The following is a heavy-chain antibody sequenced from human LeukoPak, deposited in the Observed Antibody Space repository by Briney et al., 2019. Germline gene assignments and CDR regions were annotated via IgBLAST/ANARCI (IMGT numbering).Heavy chain of an antibody. V-gene: IGHV4-4*07. CDR2: IYTSGST. Sequence: SETLSLTCTVSGGSISRYYWSWLRQPAGKGLEWIGRIYTSGSTNYNPSLKSRVTMSVDTSKNQFSLKLSSVTAADTAVYYCARGGGRYDILTGPGVFDYWGQGTLVTVSS. J-gene: IGHJ4*02. CDR1: GGSISRYY. D-gene: IGHD3-9*01. CDR3: ARGGGRYDILTGPGVFDY.